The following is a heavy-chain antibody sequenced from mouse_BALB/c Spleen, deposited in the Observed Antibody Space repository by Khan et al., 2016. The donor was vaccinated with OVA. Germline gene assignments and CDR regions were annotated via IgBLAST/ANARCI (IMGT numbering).Heavy chain of an antibody. Sequence: EVQLQESGPGLVKPSQSLSLTCTVTGYSITSDYAWNWIRQFPGNKLEWMGYISSTGSTSYNQSLKSRISITRDTSKNQFFLHLNSVTTEYTATYYCARSLYYSDSYAMDYWGQGTSVTVSS. CDR1: GYSITSDYA. CDR2: ISSTGST. V-gene: IGHV3-2*02. J-gene: IGHJ4*01. CDR3: ARSLYYSDSYAMDY. D-gene: IGHD2-13*01.